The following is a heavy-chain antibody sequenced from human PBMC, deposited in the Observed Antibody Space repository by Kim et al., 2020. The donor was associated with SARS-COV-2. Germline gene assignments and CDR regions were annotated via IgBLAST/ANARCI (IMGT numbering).Heavy chain of an antibody. D-gene: IGHD3-16*01. J-gene: IGHJ3*02. CDR3: VRDVYYGYFDI. V-gene: IGHV3-7*01. CDR1: GFTLSSYW. CDR2: IKEDAGEK. Sequence: GGSLRLSCAASGFTLSSYWMDWVRQVPGKGLEWVANIKEDAGEKFYADSVEGRFTISRDNAKNSLFLQMNNLRADDTAVYYCVRDVYYGYFDIWGQGTMVTVSS.